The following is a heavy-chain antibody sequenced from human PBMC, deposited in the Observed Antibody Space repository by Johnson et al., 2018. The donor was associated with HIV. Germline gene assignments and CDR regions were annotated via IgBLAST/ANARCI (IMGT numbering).Heavy chain of an antibody. J-gene: IGHJ3*02. V-gene: IGHV3-23*03. D-gene: IGHD6-13*01. CDR3: AKDQWSSSWTNDAFDI. CDR1: GFTFSSYA. Sequence: VQLVESGGGVVQPGGSLRLSCAASGFTFSSYAMSWVRQAPGKGLEWVSAIYSGGNKYYADSVKGRFTISRDNSKNTLYLQMNSLRVEDTAVYYCAKDQWSSSWTNDAFDIWGQGTKVSVSS. CDR2: IYSGGNK.